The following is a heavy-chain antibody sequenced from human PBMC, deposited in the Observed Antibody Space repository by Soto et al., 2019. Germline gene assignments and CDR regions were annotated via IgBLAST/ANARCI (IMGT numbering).Heavy chain of an antibody. V-gene: IGHV3-23*01. J-gene: IGHJ4*02. CDR2: ITDTGGDA. D-gene: IGHD3-10*01. CDR3: ARGSTDSYPGSRIFDF. Sequence: GGSLRLSCVASGLTFGSRAMTWVRQAPGEGLQWVSTITDTGGDARYADSVRGRFVISRDNSKKTLYLQMTSLTAEDSAMYYCARGSTDSYPGSRIFDFWGRGTLVTVSS. CDR1: GLTFGSRA.